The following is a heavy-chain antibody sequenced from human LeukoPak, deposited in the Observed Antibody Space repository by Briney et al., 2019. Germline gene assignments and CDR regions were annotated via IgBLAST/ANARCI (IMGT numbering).Heavy chain of an antibody. V-gene: IGHV1-2*02. D-gene: IGHD3-10*01. Sequence: ASVKVSCKASGYTFTGYYMHWVRQAPGQGLEWMGWINPNSGGTNYAQKFQGRVTMTRDTSISAAYMELSRLRSDDTAMYYCARASSGSLRFDYWGQGTLVTVSS. CDR3: ARASSGSLRFDY. CDR1: GYTFTGYY. J-gene: IGHJ4*02. CDR2: INPNSGGT.